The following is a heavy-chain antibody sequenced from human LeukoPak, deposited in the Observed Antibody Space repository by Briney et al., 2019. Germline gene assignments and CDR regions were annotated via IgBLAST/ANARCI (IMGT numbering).Heavy chain of an antibody. V-gene: IGHV3-48*04. CDR2: ISSGGTSV. CDR1: GFTFSSYS. J-gene: IGHJ4*02. Sequence: GGSLRLSCAASGFTFSSYSMNWVRQAPGKGLECVSCISSGGTSVYYADSVKGRFTISRDNAKNSLYLQVSSLRADDTAVYYCARGQYYFDFWGQGTLVTVSS. CDR3: ARGQYYFDF.